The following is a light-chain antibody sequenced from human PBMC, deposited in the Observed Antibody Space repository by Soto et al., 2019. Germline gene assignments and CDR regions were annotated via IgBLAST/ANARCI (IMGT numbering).Light chain of an antibody. CDR3: QQLNNYPST. J-gene: IGKJ4*01. V-gene: IGKV1D-13*01. CDR1: QFSSSF. CDR2: KAS. Sequence: DLTLPPSSLSSSVGDTLTITCRASQFSSSFLNWYQQKPGKAPKPLIYKASSLESGVPSRFRGSGSGTDFTLTISSLQPEDFATYYCQQLNNYPSTFGGGTKVDIK.